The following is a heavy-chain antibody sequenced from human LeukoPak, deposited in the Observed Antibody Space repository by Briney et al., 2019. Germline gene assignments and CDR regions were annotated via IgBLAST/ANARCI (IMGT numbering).Heavy chain of an antibody. J-gene: IGHJ3*01. V-gene: IGHV3-48*03. Sequence: GGSLRLSCAASGFTFSSYEMNWVRQAPGKGLEWVSYISSSGSTIYYADSVKGRFTISRDNAKNSLYLEINCLRAEDTAVYYCARQWGWFTSAWWLDSLDVWGQGSMVIVSS. D-gene: IGHD6-19*01. CDR2: ISSSGSTI. CDR1: GFTFSSYE. CDR3: ARQWGWFTSAWWLDSLDV.